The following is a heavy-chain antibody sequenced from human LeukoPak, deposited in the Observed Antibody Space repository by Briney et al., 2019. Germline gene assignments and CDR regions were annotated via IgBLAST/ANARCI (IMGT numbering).Heavy chain of an antibody. D-gene: IGHD1-26*01. J-gene: IGHJ4*02. CDR2: ISHDGTNK. CDR3: AKDWSYATYYFDY. V-gene: IGHV3-30*18. Sequence: GGSLRLSCAASGFMFDNFGMHWVRQAPGKGLEWLAVISHDGTNKYFGDFVKGRFTTSRDNSKNTLYLQMNSLRAEDTAVYYCAKDWSYATYYFDYWGQGTLVTVSS. CDR1: GFMFDNFG.